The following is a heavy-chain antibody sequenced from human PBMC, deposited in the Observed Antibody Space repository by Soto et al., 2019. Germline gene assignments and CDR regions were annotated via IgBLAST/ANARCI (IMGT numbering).Heavy chain of an antibody. Sequence: SETLSLTGAVYGGSFSGYYWSWIRQPPGKGLEWIGEINHSGSTNYNPSLKSRVTISVDTSKNQFSLKLSSVTAADTAVYYCARCLQQIWSGSLTLDYWGQGTLVTV. CDR1: GGSFSGYY. J-gene: IGHJ4*02. CDR3: ARCLQQIWSGSLTLDY. CDR2: INHSGST. V-gene: IGHV4-34*01. D-gene: IGHD3-3*01.